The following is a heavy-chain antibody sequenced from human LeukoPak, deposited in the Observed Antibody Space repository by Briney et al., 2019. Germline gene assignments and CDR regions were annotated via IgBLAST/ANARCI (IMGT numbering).Heavy chain of an antibody. CDR1: GFTFSSYA. Sequence: GGSLRLSCAASGFTFSSYAMSWVRQAPGKGLEWVSAISGSGGSTYYVDSVKGRFTISRDNSKNTLYLQMNSLRAEDTAVYYCAKETPYYYDSSGSFDYWGQGTLVTVSS. CDR2: ISGSGGST. CDR3: AKETPYYYDSSGSFDY. J-gene: IGHJ4*02. D-gene: IGHD3-22*01. V-gene: IGHV3-23*01.